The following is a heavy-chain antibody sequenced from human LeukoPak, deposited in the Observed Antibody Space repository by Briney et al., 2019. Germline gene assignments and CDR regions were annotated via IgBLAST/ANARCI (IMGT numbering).Heavy chain of an antibody. CDR1: GGSFSGYY. V-gene: IGHV4-34*01. Sequence: SETLSLTCAVYGGSFSGYYWSGIRQPPGKGLEWIGEINHSGSTNYNPSLKSRVTISVDTSKNQFSLKLSSVTAADTAVYYCARSARYSYGYVGHFDYWGQGTLVTVSS. D-gene: IGHD5-18*01. CDR2: INHSGST. CDR3: ARSARYSYGYVGHFDY. J-gene: IGHJ4*02.